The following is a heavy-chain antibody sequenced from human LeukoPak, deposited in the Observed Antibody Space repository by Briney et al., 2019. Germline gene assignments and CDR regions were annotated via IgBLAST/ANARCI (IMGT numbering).Heavy chain of an antibody. D-gene: IGHD6-19*01. Sequence: GGSLRLSCAASGFTFSSYSMNWVRQAPGKGLEWVSSISSSSSYIYYADSVKGRFTISRDNAKNSLYPQMNSLRAEDTAVYYCARGFLSDKQWLALGLFDYWGQGTLVTVSS. CDR1: GFTFSSYS. V-gene: IGHV3-21*01. CDR2: ISSSSSYI. J-gene: IGHJ4*02. CDR3: ARGFLSDKQWLALGLFDY.